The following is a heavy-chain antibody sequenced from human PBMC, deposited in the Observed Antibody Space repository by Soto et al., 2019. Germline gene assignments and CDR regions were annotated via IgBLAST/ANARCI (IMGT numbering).Heavy chain of an antibody. D-gene: IGHD5-12*01. CDR2: ISSSSSYT. CDR3: ARVDDDVDIVPYGMDV. CDR1: GFTFSDYY. J-gene: IGHJ6*02. V-gene: IGHV3-11*06. Sequence: PGGSLRLSCAASGFTFSDYYMSWIRQAPGKGLEWVSYISSSSSYTNCADSVKGRFTISRDNAKNSLYLQMNSLRAEDTAVYYCARVDDDVDIVPYGMDVWGQGTTVTVSS.